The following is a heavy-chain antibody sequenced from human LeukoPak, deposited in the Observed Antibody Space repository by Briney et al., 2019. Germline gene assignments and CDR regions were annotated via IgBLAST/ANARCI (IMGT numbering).Heavy chain of an antibody. CDR1: GGSISSGDYS. Sequence: PSQTLSLTCAVSGGSISSGDYSWSWIRQPPGKGLEWIGYIYHSGSTYYNPSLKSRVTISVDRSKNQFSLKLSSVTAADTAVYYCARVGRYSHFDYWGQGTLVTVSS. V-gene: IGHV4-30-2*01. CDR3: ARVGRYSHFDY. J-gene: IGHJ4*02. CDR2: IYHSGST. D-gene: IGHD5-18*01.